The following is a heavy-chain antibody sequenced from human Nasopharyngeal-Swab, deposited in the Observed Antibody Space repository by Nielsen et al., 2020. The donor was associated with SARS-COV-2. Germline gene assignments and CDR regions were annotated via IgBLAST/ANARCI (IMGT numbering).Heavy chain of an antibody. J-gene: IGHJ6*03. V-gene: IGHV3-7*04. D-gene: IGHD3-10*01. Sequence: VRQAPGKGLEWVANIKQDGSEKYYVDSVKGRFTISRDNAKNSLYLQMNSLRAEDTAVYYCARGPLWFGEDYYYYYYMDVWGKGTTVTVSS. CDR2: IKQDGSEK. CDR3: ARGPLWFGEDYYYYYYMDV.